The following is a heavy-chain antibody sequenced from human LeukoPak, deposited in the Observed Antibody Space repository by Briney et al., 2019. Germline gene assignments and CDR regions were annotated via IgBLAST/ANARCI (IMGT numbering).Heavy chain of an antibody. V-gene: IGHV1-2*06. CDR1: GYTFTGYY. J-gene: IGHJ5*02. CDR3: ARDLITMVRGVNNWFDP. Sequence: ASVKVSCKASGYTFTGYYMHWVRQAPGQGLEWMGRINPNSGGTNYAQKFQGRVTMTRDTFISTAYMELSRLRSDDTAVYYCARDLITMVRGVNNWFDPWGQGTLVTVSS. CDR2: INPNSGGT. D-gene: IGHD3-10*01.